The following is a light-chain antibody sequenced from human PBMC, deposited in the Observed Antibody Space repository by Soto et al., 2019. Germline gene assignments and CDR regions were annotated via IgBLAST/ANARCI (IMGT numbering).Light chain of an antibody. CDR1: QSISTW. Sequence: DIHMTQSPSTLSASVIDMVGSTFRASQSISTWLAWYQQKPGKAPKLLIYDASSLESGVPSRFSGSVSGTEFTLTISSLQTDDFATYYCQQYKSYSTFGQGTKVDI. CDR2: DAS. V-gene: IGKV1-5*01. CDR3: QQYKSYST. J-gene: IGKJ1*01.